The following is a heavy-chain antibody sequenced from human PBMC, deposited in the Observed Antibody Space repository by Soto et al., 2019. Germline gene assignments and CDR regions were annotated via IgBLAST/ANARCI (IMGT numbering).Heavy chain of an antibody. CDR3: ARVVLLWFGELSYSFDY. Sequence: GGSLRLSCAASGFTVSSNYMSWVRQAPGKGLEWVSVIYSGGSTYYADSVKGRFTISRHNSKNTLYLQMNSLRAEDTAVYYCARVVLLWFGELSYSFDYCGQGTLVTVSS. J-gene: IGHJ4*02. CDR1: GFTVSSNY. V-gene: IGHV3-53*04. D-gene: IGHD3-10*01. CDR2: IYSGGST.